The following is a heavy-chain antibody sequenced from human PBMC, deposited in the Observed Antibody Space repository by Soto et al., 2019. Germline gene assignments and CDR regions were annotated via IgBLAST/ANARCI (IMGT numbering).Heavy chain of an antibody. Sequence: SVKVSCKVSGYTLTELSMHWVRQAPGKGLEWMGGFDPEDGETIYAQKFQGRVTMTEDTSTDTAYMELSSLRSEDTAVYYCATVLSTVTDPEYYFDYWGQGSLVTVSS. CDR3: ATVLSTVTDPEYYFDY. D-gene: IGHD4-17*01. CDR1: GYTLTELS. J-gene: IGHJ4*02. CDR2: FDPEDGET. V-gene: IGHV1-24*01.